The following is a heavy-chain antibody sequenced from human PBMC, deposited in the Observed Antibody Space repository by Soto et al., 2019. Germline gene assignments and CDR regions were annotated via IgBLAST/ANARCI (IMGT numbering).Heavy chain of an antibody. D-gene: IGHD6-6*01. CDR3: AGAAPSYYYGMDV. CDR1: GGSISSGGDY. CDR2: IYYSGST. Sequence: QVQLQESGPGLVKPSQTLSLTCTVSGGSISSGGDYWSWIRQHPGKGLEWIGYIYYSGSTYYNPSLKSRVTTSVETSNKHFSLKLSSAAAAAAAVYYCAGAAPSYYYGMDVWGQGTTVTVSS. J-gene: IGHJ6*02. V-gene: IGHV4-31*03.